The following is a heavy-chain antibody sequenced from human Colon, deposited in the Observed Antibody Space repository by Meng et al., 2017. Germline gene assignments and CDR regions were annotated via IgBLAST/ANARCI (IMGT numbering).Heavy chain of an antibody. V-gene: IGHV4-4*02. J-gene: IGHJ4*02. CDR1: GGSISSSNW. CDR2: IYHSGST. Sequence: QGQLRESGQGLVKPSGTLSLTCAVSGGSISSSNWWSWVRQPPGKGLEWIGEIYHSGSTNYNPSLKSRVTISVDKSKNQLSLKLSSVTAADTAVYYCASGRKYCSSTSCYGQFDYWGQGTLVTVSS. CDR3: ASGRKYCSSTSCYGQFDY. D-gene: IGHD2-2*01.